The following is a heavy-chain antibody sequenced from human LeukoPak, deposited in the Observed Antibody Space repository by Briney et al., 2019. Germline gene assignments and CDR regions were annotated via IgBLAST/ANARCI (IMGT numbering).Heavy chain of an antibody. J-gene: IGHJ4*02. CDR3: ARVGYCTNGVCSYTAATGGTVDY. CDR1: SYSISSGYY. D-gene: IGHD2-8*01. V-gene: IGHV4-38-2*02. Sequence: SSETLSLTCTVSSYSISSGYYWGWIRQPPGKGLEWIGSIYHSGSTYYNPSLKSRVTISVDTSKNQFSLKLSSVTAADTAVYYCARVGYCTNGVCSYTAATGGTVDYWGQGTLVTVSS. CDR2: IYHSGST.